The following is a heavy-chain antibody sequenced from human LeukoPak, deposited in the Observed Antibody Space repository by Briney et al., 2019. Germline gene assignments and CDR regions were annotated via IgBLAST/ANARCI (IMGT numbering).Heavy chain of an antibody. CDR3: ARSQGYCSSTSCYTGLAFDI. CDR2: MYPGDSDT. CDR1: GYSFTTYW. Sequence: GASLKISCKGSGYSFTTYWIAWVRQLPGKGLEWMGIMYPGDSDTRYSPSFQGQVTLSADNSISTAYLQWSSLKASDTAMYYCARSQGYCSSTSCYTGLAFDIWGQGTMVTVSS. J-gene: IGHJ3*02. D-gene: IGHD2-2*02. V-gene: IGHV5-51*01.